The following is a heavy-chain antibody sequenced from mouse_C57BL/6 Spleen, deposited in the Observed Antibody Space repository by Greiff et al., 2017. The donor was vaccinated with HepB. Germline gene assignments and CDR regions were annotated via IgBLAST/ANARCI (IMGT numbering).Heavy chain of an antibody. CDR1: GYAFTNYL. CDR3: GRSQGYYYGNRTYWYFDV. J-gene: IGHJ1*03. CDR2: INPGSGGT. D-gene: IGHD1-1*01. V-gene: IGHV1-54*01. Sequence: VQLQQSGAELVRPGTSVKVSCKASGYAFTNYLIEWVKQRPGQGLEWIGVINPGSGGTNYNEKFKGKATLTADNSSSTAYMQLSSLTPEGSAVYFCGRSQGYYYGNRTYWYFDVWGTGTTGTVSS.